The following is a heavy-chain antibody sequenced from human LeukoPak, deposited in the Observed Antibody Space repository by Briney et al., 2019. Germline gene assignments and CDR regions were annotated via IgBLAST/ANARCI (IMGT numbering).Heavy chain of an antibody. CDR1: RFTFYSYA. J-gene: IGHJ2*01. CDR2: ITGNGGGT. V-gene: IGHV3-23*01. CDR3: AKVHGRYSTYFYFDL. Sequence: GGSLRLSCAASRFTFYSYAMGYVRQAPGKGLEWVSAITGNGGGTYYADSVKGRFTISRDNSKNTLSLQMNTLRAEDTAVYYCAKVHGRYSTYFYFDLWGRGTLVTVSS. D-gene: IGHD1-26*01.